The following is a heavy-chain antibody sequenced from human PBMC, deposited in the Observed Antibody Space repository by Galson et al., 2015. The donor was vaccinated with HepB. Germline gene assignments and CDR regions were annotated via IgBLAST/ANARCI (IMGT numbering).Heavy chain of an antibody. V-gene: IGHV3-15*01. CDR1: GLTFCNAR. J-gene: IGHJ4*02. CDR2: ITINTDCGTQ. CDR3: TTVRWNDELWFGESSPDY. D-gene: IGHD3-10*01. Sequence: SLRLSCSASGLTFCNARMSWVRQASGLGQNWVGCITINTDCGTQHYAAPVKGRFTISRDDSKNTLYLQMNSLKTEDTAVYYCTTVRWNDELWFGESSPDYWGQGTLVTVSS.